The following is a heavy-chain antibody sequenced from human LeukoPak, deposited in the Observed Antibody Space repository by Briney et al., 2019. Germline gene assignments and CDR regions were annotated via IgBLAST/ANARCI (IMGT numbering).Heavy chain of an antibody. Sequence: GGSLRLSCAASGFTFSSYAMSWVRQAPGKGLEWVSGISGSGSSTYYADPVKGRFTISRDNSNNTLYLQMNSLRAEDTAMYYCARDYQYGYSTNWYHLAQIDYWGQGTLVTVSS. CDR1: GFTFSSYA. CDR2: ISGSGSST. J-gene: IGHJ4*02. D-gene: IGHD2/OR15-2a*01. V-gene: IGHV3-23*01. CDR3: ARDYQYGYSTNWYHLAQIDY.